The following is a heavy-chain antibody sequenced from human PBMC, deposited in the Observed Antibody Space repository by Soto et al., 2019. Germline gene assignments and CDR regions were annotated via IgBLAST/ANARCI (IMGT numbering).Heavy chain of an antibody. J-gene: IGHJ6*02. CDR2: INHSGST. Sequence: QVQLQQWGAGLLKPSETLSLTCAVYGGSFSGYYWSWIRQPTGKGLEWIGEINHSGSTNYNPSLKSPVTTSVDTSKNQFSPKLSSVTAADTAVYYCARGHRAISPYYYYGMDVWGQGTTVTVSS. V-gene: IGHV4-34*01. CDR1: GGSFSGYY. CDR3: ARGHRAISPYYYYGMDV.